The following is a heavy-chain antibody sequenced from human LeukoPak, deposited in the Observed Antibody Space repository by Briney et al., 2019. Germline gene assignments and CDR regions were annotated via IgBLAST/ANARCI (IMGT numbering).Heavy chain of an antibody. CDR3: ASSIGSSYGPLPDY. J-gene: IGHJ4*02. V-gene: IGHV1-18*01. CDR1: GCTFTSYG. Sequence: ASVKVSCKASGCTFTSYGISWVRQAPGQGLEWMGWISAYNGNTNYAQKLQGRVTMTTDTSTSTAYMELRSLRSDDTAVYYCASSIGSSYGPLPDYWGQGTLVTVSS. D-gene: IGHD4-17*01. CDR2: ISAYNGNT.